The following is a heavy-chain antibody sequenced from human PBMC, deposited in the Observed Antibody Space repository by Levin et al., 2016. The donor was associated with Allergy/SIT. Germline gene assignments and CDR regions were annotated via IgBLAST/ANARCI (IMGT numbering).Heavy chain of an antibody. V-gene: IGHV3-21*01. CDR2: VTSTSSYI. Sequence: GESLKISCAASGFTFSSYSMNWVRQAPGKGLEWASSVTSTSSYILYADSVKGRFTISRDNAKNSLSLQMNSLRAEDTAMYYCARDPVNGVLGFDYWGQGALVTVSS. CDR3: ARDPVNGVLGFDY. J-gene: IGHJ4*02. CDR1: GFTFSSYS. D-gene: IGHD2-8*01.